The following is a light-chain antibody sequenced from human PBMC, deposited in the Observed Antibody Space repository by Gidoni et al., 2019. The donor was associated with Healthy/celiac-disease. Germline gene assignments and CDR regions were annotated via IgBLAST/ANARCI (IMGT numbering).Light chain of an antibody. V-gene: IGKV3-11*01. J-gene: IGKJ4*01. Sequence: EIVLTQSPATLSLSPGERATLSCRASQSVSSYLAWYQQKSGQAPRLLIYDASNRATGIPARFSGSGSGTDFTLTISSLEPEDFAVYYCQQRSNWPPTFXGXTKVXIK. CDR1: QSVSSY. CDR3: QQRSNWPPT. CDR2: DAS.